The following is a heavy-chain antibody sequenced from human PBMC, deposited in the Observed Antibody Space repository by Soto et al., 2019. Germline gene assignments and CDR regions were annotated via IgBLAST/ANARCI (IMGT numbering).Heavy chain of an antibody. V-gene: IGHV4-39*01. CDR1: GGSISSSSYY. CDR2: IYYSGST. J-gene: IGHJ5*01. Sequence: SETLSLTCTVSGGSISSSSYYWGWILQPPGKGLEWIGSIYYSGSTYYNPSLKSRVTISVDTSKNQFSLKLSSVTAADTAVYYCARHIRDSSSWFDYWGQGTLVTVSS. CDR3: ARHIRDSSSWFDY. D-gene: IGHD6-13*01.